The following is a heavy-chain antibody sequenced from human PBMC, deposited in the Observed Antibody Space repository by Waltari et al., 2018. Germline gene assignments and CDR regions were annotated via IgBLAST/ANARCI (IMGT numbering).Heavy chain of an antibody. CDR3: ARRDYYGSVLDY. D-gene: IGHD3-10*01. CDR1: GGSISSSSYY. CDR2: IYYSGST. Sequence: QLQLQESGPGLVKPSETLSLTCTVSGGSISSSSYYWGWIRQPPGKGLEWIGSIYYSGSTYYNPSLKSRVTISVYTSKNQFSLKLSSVTAADTAVYYCARRDYYGSVLDYWGQGTLVTVSS. V-gene: IGHV4-39*07. J-gene: IGHJ4*02.